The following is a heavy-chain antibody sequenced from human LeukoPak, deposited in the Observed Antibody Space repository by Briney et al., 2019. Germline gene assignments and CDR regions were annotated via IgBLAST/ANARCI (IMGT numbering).Heavy chain of an antibody. J-gene: IGHJ6*03. D-gene: IGHD4-23*01. CDR3: AREDDNGGMGNYYYYMDV. CDR2: IYTSGST. Sequence: ASETLSLTCTVSGGSMSSGTSYWSWIRQPAGKGLEWIGRIYTSGSTNYNPSLKSRVTISVDTSKNQFSLKLSSVTAADTAVYYCAREDDNGGMGNYYYYMDVWGKGSTVTVSS. V-gene: IGHV4-61*02. CDR1: GGSMSSGTSY.